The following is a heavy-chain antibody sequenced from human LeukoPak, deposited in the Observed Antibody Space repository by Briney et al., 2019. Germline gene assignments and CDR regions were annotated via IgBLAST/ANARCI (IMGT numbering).Heavy chain of an antibody. J-gene: IGHJ4*02. V-gene: IGHV3-30*18. Sequence: GGSLRLSCAASGFTFSSYGMHWVRQAPGKGLEWVAVISYDGSNKYYADSVKGRFTISRDNSKNTLYLHVNSLRAEDTAMYYCAKGFCSGGTCYYFDYWGQGTLVTVSS. CDR2: ISYDGSNK. D-gene: IGHD2-15*01. CDR3: AKGFCSGGTCYYFDY. CDR1: GFTFSSYG.